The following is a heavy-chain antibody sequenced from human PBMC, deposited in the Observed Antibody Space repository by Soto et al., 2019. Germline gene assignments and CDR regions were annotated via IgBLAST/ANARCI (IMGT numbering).Heavy chain of an antibody. CDR3: ATGYCRSDNCHFTH. J-gene: IGHJ4*02. CDR2: ISGTSETI. D-gene: IGHD2-2*03. V-gene: IGHV3-48*02. CDR1: GFNFHTYT. Sequence: TGGSLRLSCAASGFNFHTYTMTWVRQAPGKGLGWVSYISGTSETIFYADSVKGRFTISRDNAKNSLYLQLNSLRDEETAVYYCATGYCRSDNCHFTHWGQGTLVTVSS.